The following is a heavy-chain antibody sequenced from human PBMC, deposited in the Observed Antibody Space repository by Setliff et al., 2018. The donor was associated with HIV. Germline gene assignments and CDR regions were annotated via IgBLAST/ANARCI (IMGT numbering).Heavy chain of an antibody. Sequence: GAAVKVSCKGSGYRFMSYGFTWVRQAPGQGREWVGWTSSFSGATKYSQNLQGRVTMTTDTSTNTAYMELRSLKSDDTAVYYCAREVDGLELDHWGQGTLVTVSS. V-gene: IGHV1-18*01. CDR2: TSSFSGAT. CDR3: AREVDGLELDH. CDR1: GYRFMSYG. J-gene: IGHJ4*02.